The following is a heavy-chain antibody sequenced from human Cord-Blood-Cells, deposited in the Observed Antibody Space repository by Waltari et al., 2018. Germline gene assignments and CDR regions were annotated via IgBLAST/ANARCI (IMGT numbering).Heavy chain of an antibody. CDR2: INPNSGGT. Sequence: QVQLVQSGAAVKKPGASVKVSCKASGYTFTGYYMHWVRQAPGKGLEWMGWINPNSGGTNYAQKFQGWVTMTRDTSISTAYMELSRLRSDDTAVYYCARDRGVATNYYYYYGMDVWGQGTTVTVSS. CDR3: ARDRGVATNYYYYYGMDV. D-gene: IGHD5-12*01. V-gene: IGHV1-2*04. CDR1: GYTFTGYY. J-gene: IGHJ6*02.